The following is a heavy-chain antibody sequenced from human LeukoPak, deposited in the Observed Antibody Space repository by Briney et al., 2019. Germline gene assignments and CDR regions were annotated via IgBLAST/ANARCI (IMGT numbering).Heavy chain of an antibody. D-gene: IGHD6-13*01. CDR3: ARQQLVFDS. Sequence: RTGGSLRLSCVASGFTFSNAWMTWVRQAPGKGLEWVGHIKSKTDGGTTDYAAPVKGRFTISRDDSKNTLYLQKNSLKTEDTAVFYCARQQLVFDSWGQGTPVTVSP. V-gene: IGHV3-15*01. J-gene: IGHJ4*02. CDR1: GFTFSNAW. CDR2: IKSKTDGGTT.